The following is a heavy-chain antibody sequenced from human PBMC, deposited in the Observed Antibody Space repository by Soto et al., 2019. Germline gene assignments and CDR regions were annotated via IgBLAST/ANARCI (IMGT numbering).Heavy chain of an antibody. CDR1: GFTFSSYG. CDR2: IWYDGSNK. D-gene: IGHD6-19*01. Sequence: PGGSLRLSCAASGFTFSSYGMHWVRQAPGKGLEWVAVIWYDGSNKYYADSVKGRFTISRDNSKNTLYLQMNSLRAEDTAVYYCARGRIAVAGTGNWFDPWGQGTLVTVSS. CDR3: ARGRIAVAGTGNWFDP. J-gene: IGHJ5*02. V-gene: IGHV3-33*01.